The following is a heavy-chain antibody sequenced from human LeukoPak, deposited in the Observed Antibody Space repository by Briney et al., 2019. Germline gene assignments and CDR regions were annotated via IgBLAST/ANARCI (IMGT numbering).Heavy chain of an antibody. V-gene: IGHV3-64D*06. D-gene: IGHD5-18*01. J-gene: IGHJ6*04. CDR1: GFTFSSYA. CDR3: VKDGGYSYGYIYYYYGMGV. CDR2: ISSNGGST. Sequence: PGGSLRLSCSASGFTFSSYAMHWVHQAPGKGLEYVSAISSNGGSTYYADSVKGRFTISRDNSKNTLYLQMSSLRAEDTAVYYCVKDGGYSYGYIYYYYGMGVRGKGTTVTVSS.